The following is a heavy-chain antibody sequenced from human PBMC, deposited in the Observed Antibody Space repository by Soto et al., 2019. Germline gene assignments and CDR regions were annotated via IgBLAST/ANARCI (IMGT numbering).Heavy chain of an antibody. CDR2: ISAGGGST. CDR1: GFAFGTSA. V-gene: IGHV3-23*01. Sequence: EVQLLESGGDLVQSGGSLRLSCAASGFAFGTSAISWVRQVPGKGLEWVSSISAGGGSTNYAASVKGRFTVPRDNSENTLPLRTRSLGVEDTAIYICAKGSPLGNGGDVNYFDPWGQGTVVTVSS. CDR3: AKGSPLGNGGDVNYFDP. D-gene: IGHD2-21*02. J-gene: IGHJ5*02.